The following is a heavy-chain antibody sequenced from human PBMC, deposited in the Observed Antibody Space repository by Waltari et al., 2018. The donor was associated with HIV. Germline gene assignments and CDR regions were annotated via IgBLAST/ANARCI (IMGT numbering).Heavy chain of an antibody. CDR3: ARQGGSYGPDWYFDL. CDR1: GFTFRSYS. CDR2: ITSGSYM. V-gene: IGHV3-21*01. D-gene: IGHD5-18*01. J-gene: IGHJ2*01. Sequence: EVQLLASGGGLVKPGGSLRLSCAASGFTFRSYSMNWFRQAPGKGLEWVSSITSGSYMFYVDSVKGRFTIFRDNTKNSLYLQMNSLRAEDTAVYYCARQGGSYGPDWYFDLWGRGTLVTVSS.